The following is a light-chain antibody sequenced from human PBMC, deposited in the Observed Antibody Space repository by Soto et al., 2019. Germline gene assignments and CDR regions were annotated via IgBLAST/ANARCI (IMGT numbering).Light chain of an antibody. CDR2: DAI. CDR3: QHFNNYPLT. Sequence: AIQLTQSPSSLSASVGERVTITCRASQDISCALAWYQQKPGKAPNLLIYDAIGLESGVPTRFSDSRTGTDFTLAISRMQTQDFAAYFFQHFNNYPLTVGGGTKVDIK. CDR1: QDISCA. V-gene: IGKV1D-13*01. J-gene: IGKJ4*01.